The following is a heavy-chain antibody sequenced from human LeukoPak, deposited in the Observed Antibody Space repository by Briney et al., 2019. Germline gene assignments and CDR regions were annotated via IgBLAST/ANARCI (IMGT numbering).Heavy chain of an antibody. CDR3: TRDAMQQWLVPDAFDI. J-gene: IGHJ3*02. D-gene: IGHD6-19*01. Sequence: PGGSLRLSCAASGFTLSNYEINWVRQAPGKGLEWVSYISSGGSTTYYADSVKGRFTVSRDNAKNSLYLQMSSLRVEDTAVYYCTRDAMQQWLVPDAFDIWGQGTMVIVSS. CDR2: ISSGGSTT. CDR1: GFTLSNYE. V-gene: IGHV3-48*03.